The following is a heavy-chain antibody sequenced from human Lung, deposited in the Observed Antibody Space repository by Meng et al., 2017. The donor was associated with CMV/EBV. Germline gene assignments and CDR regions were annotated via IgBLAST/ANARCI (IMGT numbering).Heavy chain of an antibody. J-gene: IGHJ5*02. CDR1: FTFSGSA. CDR2: IRSKANSYAT. Sequence: FTFSGSAMHWVRQASGKGLEWVGRIRSKANSYATAYAASVKGRFTISRDDSKNTAYLQMNSLKTEDTAVYYCTRPGWERSTGVWFDPWGQGTLVTVSS. V-gene: IGHV3-73*01. D-gene: IGHD1-26*01. CDR3: TRPGWERSTGVWFDP.